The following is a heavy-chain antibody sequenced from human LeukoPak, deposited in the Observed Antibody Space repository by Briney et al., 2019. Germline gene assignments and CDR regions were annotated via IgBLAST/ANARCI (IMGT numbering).Heavy chain of an antibody. CDR1: GGSISSYY. D-gene: IGHD3-10*01. Sequence: PSETLSLTCTVSGGSISSYYWSWIRQPPGKGLEWIGYIYYSGSTNYNPSLKSRVTISVDTSKNQFSLKLRSVTAADTAVYLCARETHCYGSGSYIVSGAYDVWGQGTMVTVSS. CDR3: ARETHCYGSGSYIVSGAYDV. CDR2: IYYSGST. J-gene: IGHJ3*01. V-gene: IGHV4-59*01.